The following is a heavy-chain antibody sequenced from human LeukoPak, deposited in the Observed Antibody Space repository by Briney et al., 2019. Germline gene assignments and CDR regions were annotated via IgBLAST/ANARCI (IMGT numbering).Heavy chain of an antibody. Sequence: GASVKVSCKASGGTFSSYTISWVRQAPGQGLEWMGRIIPILGIANYAQNFQGRVTITADKSTSTAYMELSSLRSEDTAVYYCARESTSGPGFDYWGQGTLVTVSS. CDR3: ARESTSGPGFDY. J-gene: IGHJ4*02. V-gene: IGHV1-69*04. CDR2: IIPILGIA. CDR1: GGTFSSYT. D-gene: IGHD1-14*01.